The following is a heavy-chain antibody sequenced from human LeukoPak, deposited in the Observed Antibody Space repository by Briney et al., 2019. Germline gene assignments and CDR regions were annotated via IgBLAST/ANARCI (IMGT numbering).Heavy chain of an antibody. D-gene: IGHD3-22*01. CDR3: ARVTYYYDSSGYYYGSYFDY. CDR2: IGTAGDT. V-gene: IGHV3-13*01. CDR1: GFTFSSYD. J-gene: IGHJ4*02. Sequence: GGSLRLSCAASGFTFSSYDMHWVRQAPGKGLEWVSAIGTAGDTYYPGSVKGRFTISRENAKNSLYLQMNSPRAGDTAVYYCARVTYYYDSSGYYYGSYFDYWGQGTLVTVSS.